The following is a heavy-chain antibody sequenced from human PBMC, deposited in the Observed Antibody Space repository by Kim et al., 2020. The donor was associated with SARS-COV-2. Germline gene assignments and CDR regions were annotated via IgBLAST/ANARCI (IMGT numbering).Heavy chain of an antibody. J-gene: IGHJ3*02. CDR1: GYSFATYW. CDR2: SYPGDSDT. D-gene: IGHD2-21*02. Sequence: GESLKISCKGSGYSFATYWIGWVRQMPGKGLEEKWSSYPGDSDTKYSPSFQGQVTISADKSISTAYLQWSSLKASDTAMYYCARGLVVVTATNAFDIWGQGTMVTVSS. CDR3: ARGLVVVTATNAFDI. V-gene: IGHV5-51*01.